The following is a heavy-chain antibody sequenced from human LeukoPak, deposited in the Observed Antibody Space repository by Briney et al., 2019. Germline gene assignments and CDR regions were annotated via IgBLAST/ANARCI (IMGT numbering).Heavy chain of an antibody. CDR2: ISSSSSTI. Sequence: GGSLRLSCAASGFTFSSYSMNWVRQAPGKGLEWVSYISSSSSTIYYADSVKGRFTISRDNAKSSLYLQMNSLRAEDTAVYYCARPGGYSSGWDLDYWGQGTLVTVSS. V-gene: IGHV3-48*04. D-gene: IGHD6-19*01. J-gene: IGHJ4*02. CDR3: ARPGGYSSGWDLDY. CDR1: GFTFSSYS.